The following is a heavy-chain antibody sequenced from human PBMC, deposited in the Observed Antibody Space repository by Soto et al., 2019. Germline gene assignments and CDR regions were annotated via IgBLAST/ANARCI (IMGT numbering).Heavy chain of an antibody. CDR1: GYTFTGYY. Sequence: ASVKVSCKAAGYTFTGYYMHWVRQAPGQGLEWMGWINPNSGGTNYAQKFQGRVTMTRDTSISTAYMELSRLRSDDTAVYYCARSEPVYSCCFISRRYHYCMDVRGQATMVT. V-gene: IGHV1-2*02. CDR2: INPNSGGT. J-gene: IGHJ6*02. CDR3: ARSEPVYSCCFISRRYHYCMDV. D-gene: IGHD1-26*01.